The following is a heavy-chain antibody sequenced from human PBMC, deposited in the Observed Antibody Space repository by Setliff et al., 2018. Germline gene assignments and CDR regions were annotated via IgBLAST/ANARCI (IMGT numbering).Heavy chain of an antibody. V-gene: IGHV4-39*07. CDR3: ARGKGTWVLLRWFDP. CDR2: IYYSGST. CDR1: GGSISSSSYY. D-gene: IGHD3-10*01. J-gene: IGHJ5*02. Sequence: KPSETLSLTCTVSGGSISSSSYYWGWIRQPPGKGLEWIGSIYYSGSTYYNPSLKSRVTISVDTSKNQFSLKLSSVTAADTAVYYCARGKGTWVLLRWFDPWGQGTLVTVSS.